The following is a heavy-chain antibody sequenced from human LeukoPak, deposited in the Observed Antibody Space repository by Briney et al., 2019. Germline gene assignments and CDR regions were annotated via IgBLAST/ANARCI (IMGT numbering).Heavy chain of an antibody. D-gene: IGHD6-19*01. V-gene: IGHV4-34*01. CDR1: GGSFSGYY. CDR2: INHSGST. Sequence: SETLSLTCAVYGGSFSGYYWSWIRQPPGKGLEWIGEINHSGSTNYNPSLKSRVTISVDTSKNQFSLKQSSVTAADTAVYYCARGPRIAVAGRRSWFDPWGQGTLVTVSS. J-gene: IGHJ5*02. CDR3: ARGPRIAVAGRRSWFDP.